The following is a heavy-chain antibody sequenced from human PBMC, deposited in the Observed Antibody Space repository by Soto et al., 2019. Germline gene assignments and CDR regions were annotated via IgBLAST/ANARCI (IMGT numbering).Heavy chain of an antibody. CDR3: ARETNYDFWSGYYIRLNSYMDP. V-gene: IGHV1-18*01. Sequence: ASLKFSCKASGYTFTSYAISWVPQAPGQELEGRGWISAYNGNTNHAQKLQGRVTMTTDTSTSTAYMELRSRRSDDPAVYYCARETNYDFWSGYYIRLNSYMDPWGQEATLTVSS. CDR1: GYTFTSYA. CDR2: ISAYNGNT. J-gene: IGHJ6*03. D-gene: IGHD3-3*01.